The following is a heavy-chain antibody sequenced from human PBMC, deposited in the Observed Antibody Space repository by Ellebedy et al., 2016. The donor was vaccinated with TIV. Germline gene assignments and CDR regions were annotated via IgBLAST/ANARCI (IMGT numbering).Heavy chain of an antibody. CDR3: ARDMAWGNERVNDALDI. D-gene: IGHD7-27*01. J-gene: IGHJ3*02. Sequence: GGSLRLSCAASGFTFAPYAMHWVRQAPGKGLEWISYISGSSSTVHYADSVKGRFTISRDNAKNSLYLQMSSLTAEDTAVYYCARDMAWGNERVNDALDIWGQGTMVTVSA. CDR2: ISGSSSTV. V-gene: IGHV3-48*04. CDR1: GFTFAPYA.